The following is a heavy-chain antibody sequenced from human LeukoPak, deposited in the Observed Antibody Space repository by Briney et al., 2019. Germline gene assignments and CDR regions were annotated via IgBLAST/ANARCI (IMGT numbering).Heavy chain of an antibody. V-gene: IGHV4-59*01. Sequence: PSETLSLTCTVSGGSISSYYWSWLRQPPGKGLEWIGYIYYSGSTNYTPSLKSRVTISVDTSKNQFSLKLSSVTAADTAVYYCARGSGAVDYWGQGTLVTVSS. CDR1: GGSISSYY. D-gene: IGHD6-25*01. J-gene: IGHJ4*02. CDR3: ARGSGAVDY. CDR2: IYYSGST.